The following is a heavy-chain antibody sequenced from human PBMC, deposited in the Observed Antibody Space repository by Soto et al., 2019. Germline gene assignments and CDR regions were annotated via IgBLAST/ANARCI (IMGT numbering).Heavy chain of an antibody. CDR1: GGTFSSYA. V-gene: IGHV1-69*13. Sequence: LVKVSCKASGGTFSSYAISWVRQAPGQGLEWMGGIIPIFGTANYAQKFQGRVTITADESTSTAYMELSSLRSEDTAVYYCASRYCSSTSCRTYYYYGMDVWGQGTTVTVSS. CDR3: ASRYCSSTSCRTYYYYGMDV. D-gene: IGHD2-2*01. J-gene: IGHJ6*02. CDR2: IIPIFGTA.